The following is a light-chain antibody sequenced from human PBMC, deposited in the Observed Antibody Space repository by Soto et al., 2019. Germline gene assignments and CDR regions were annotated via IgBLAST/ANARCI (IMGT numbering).Light chain of an antibody. CDR2: GAS. CDR3: HQYGSSPRT. J-gene: IGKJ1*01. CDR1: QSVSSSY. V-gene: IGKV3-20*01. Sequence: EIVLTQSPGTLSLSPGERATLSCRASQSVSSSYLARYQQKPGQAPRLLIYGASSRATGIPDRFSGSGSGTAFTLTISRLEPEDFAVYYWHQYGSSPRTFGQGTKVEIK.